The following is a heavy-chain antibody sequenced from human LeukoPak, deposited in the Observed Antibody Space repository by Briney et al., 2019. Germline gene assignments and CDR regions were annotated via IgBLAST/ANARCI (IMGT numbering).Heavy chain of an antibody. D-gene: IGHD3-3*01. CDR2: MNPNSGNT. V-gene: IGHV1-8*01. Sequence: GASVKVSCKASGYTFTSYDINWVRQATGQGLEWMGWMNPNSGNTGYAQKFQGRVTMTRNTSISTAYMELSSLRSEDTAVYYCARGPRFLEWLMTDFWFDPWGQGTLVTVSS. CDR1: GYTFTSYD. J-gene: IGHJ5*02. CDR3: ARGPRFLEWLMTDFWFDP.